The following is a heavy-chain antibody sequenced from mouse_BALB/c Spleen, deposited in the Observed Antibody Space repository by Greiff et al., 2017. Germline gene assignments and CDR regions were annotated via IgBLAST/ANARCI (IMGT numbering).Heavy chain of an antibody. J-gene: IGHJ2*01. CDR2: ISSGGSYT. D-gene: IGHD4-1*01. CDR3: AMVTGAFDY. Sequence: VQLKESGGGLVKPGGSLKLSCAASGFTFSSYAMSWVRQSPEKRLEWVAEISSGGSYTYYPDTVTGRFTISRDNAKNTLYLEMSSLRSEDTAMYYCAMVTGAFDYWGQGTTLTVSS. V-gene: IGHV5-9-4*01. CDR1: GFTFSSYA.